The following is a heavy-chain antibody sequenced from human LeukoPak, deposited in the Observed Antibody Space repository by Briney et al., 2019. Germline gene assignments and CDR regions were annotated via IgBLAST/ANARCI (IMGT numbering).Heavy chain of an antibody. D-gene: IGHD3-9*01. CDR3: ARAQYSPDILTGYYPGLGYYGMDV. CDR1: GFTFSSYS. Sequence: GGSLRLSCAASGFTFSSYSMNWVRQAPGKGLEWVSSISSGSSYIYYADSVKGRFTISRDNAKNSLYLQMNSLRAEDTAVYYCARAQYSPDILTGYYPGLGYYGMDVWGKGTTVTVSS. CDR2: ISSGSSYI. J-gene: IGHJ6*04. V-gene: IGHV3-21*01.